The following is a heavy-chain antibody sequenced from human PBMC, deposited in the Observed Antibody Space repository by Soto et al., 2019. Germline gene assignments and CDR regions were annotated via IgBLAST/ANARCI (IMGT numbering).Heavy chain of an antibody. CDR3: AREGPAPYYYYGMDV. Sequence: QVQLVQSRGEVKKPGASVKVSCKTSGYSFTTYGISWVRQAPGQGLEWMGWISGYNGNTNYAQNLQGRVTMTTDTSTSTAYMELRSLRSDDTAVHYCAREGPAPYYYYGMDVWGQGSTVTVSS. CDR1: GYSFTTYG. CDR2: ISGYNGNT. V-gene: IGHV1-18*01. J-gene: IGHJ6*02.